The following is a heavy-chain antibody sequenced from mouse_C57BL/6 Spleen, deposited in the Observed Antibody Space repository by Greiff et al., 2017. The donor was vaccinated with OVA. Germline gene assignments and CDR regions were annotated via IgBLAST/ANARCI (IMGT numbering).Heavy chain of an antibody. J-gene: IGHJ3*01. D-gene: IGHD2-5*01. V-gene: IGHV5-6*02. Sequence: DVMLVESGGDLVKPGGSLKLSCAASGFTFSSYGMSWVRQTPDKRLEWVATISSGGSYTYYPDSVKGRFTISRDNAKNTLYLRMSSLKSEDTAMYYCARQNSNYVGFAYWGQGTLVTVSA. CDR3: ARQNSNYVGFAY. CDR1: GFTFSSYG. CDR2: ISSGGSYT.